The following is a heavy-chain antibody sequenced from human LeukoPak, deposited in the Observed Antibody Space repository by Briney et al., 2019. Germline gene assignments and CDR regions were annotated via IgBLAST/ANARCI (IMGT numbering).Heavy chain of an antibody. CDR1: GYSISSGYY. V-gene: IGHV4-38-2*02. Sequence: SETLSLTCTVSGYSISSGYYWGWIRQPPGKGLEWIGSIYHSGSTFQNPSLKSRVTMSVDTSKNQFSLKLSSVTAADTAVYYCARYSSSWYGNAFDIWGQGTMVTVSS. CDR3: ARYSSSWYGNAFDI. CDR2: IYHSGST. J-gene: IGHJ3*02. D-gene: IGHD6-13*01.